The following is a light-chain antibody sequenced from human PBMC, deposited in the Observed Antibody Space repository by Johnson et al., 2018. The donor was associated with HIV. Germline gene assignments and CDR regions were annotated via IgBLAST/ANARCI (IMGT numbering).Light chain of an antibody. CDR1: TSNIGDHS. CDR2: ENN. J-gene: IGLJ1*01. CDR3: GTWDRSLSAHYV. V-gene: IGLV1-51*02. Sequence: QSVLTQPPSVSAAPGRWVNVSCSGTTSNIGDHSVSWFQHLPGAAPQLLIYENNKRPSGIADRFSGSKSGTSATLGITGLQTGDEADYYCGTWDRSLSAHYVFGTGTKVTVL.